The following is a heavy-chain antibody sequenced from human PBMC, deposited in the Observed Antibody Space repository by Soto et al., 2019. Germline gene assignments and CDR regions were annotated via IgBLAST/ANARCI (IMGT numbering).Heavy chain of an antibody. V-gene: IGHV4-4*02. Sequence: SDTLCLTCAVSAGAISSNSWWIWVRQPPGKGLEWIGEIYHSGSTTYSPSLKSPVTISVDKSKNQFSLKLSSVTAADTAVYYCARRGAGSGSLDYWGRGTLVTVSS. CDR2: IYHSGST. CDR1: AGAISSNSW. CDR3: ARRGAGSGSLDY. J-gene: IGHJ4*02. D-gene: IGHD3-10*01.